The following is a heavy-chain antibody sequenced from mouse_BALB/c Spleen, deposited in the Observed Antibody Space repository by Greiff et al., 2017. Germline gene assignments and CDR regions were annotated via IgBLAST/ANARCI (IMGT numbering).Heavy chain of an antibody. Sequence: VQLQESGPGLVAPSQSLSITCTVSGFSLTGYGVNWVRQPPGKGLEWLGMIWGDGSTDYNSALKSRLSISKDNSKSQVFLKMNSLQTDDTARYYCARAPMITTYYYAMDYWGQGTSVTVSS. V-gene: IGHV2-6-7*01. CDR1: GFSLTGYG. D-gene: IGHD2-4*01. CDR3: ARAPMITTYYYAMDY. CDR2: IWGDGST. J-gene: IGHJ4*01.